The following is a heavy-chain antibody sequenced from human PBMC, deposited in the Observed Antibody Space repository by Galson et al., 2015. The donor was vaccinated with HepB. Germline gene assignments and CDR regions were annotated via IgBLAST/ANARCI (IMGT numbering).Heavy chain of an antibody. Sequence: SLRLSCAASGFTFSSYSMNWVRQTPGKGLEWVSYISSSSSNIYYADSVKGRFTISRDNAKNSLYLQMNSLRAEDTAVYYCARDLNSGWYWWFDPWGQGTLVTVSS. J-gene: IGHJ5*02. CDR3: ARDLNSGWYWWFDP. V-gene: IGHV3-48*01. CDR2: ISSSSSNI. CDR1: GFTFSSYS. D-gene: IGHD6-13*01.